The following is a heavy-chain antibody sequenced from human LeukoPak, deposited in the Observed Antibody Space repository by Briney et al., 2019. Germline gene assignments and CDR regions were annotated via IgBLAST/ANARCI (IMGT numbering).Heavy chain of an antibody. J-gene: IGHJ3*02. CDR1: GGSFSGYY. CDR3: ARDGVDDAFDI. D-gene: IGHD4-17*01. CDR2: INHSGST. V-gene: IGHV4-34*01. Sequence: SETLSLTCAVYGGSFSGYYWSWIRQPPGKGLEWIGEINHSGSTNYNPSLKSRVTISVDTSKNQFSLKLSSVTAADTAVYYCARDGVDDAFDIWGQGTVVTVSS.